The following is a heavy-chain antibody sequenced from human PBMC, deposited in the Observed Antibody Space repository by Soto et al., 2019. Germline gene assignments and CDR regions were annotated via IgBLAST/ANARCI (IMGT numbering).Heavy chain of an antibody. CDR1: GGSISSGDYY. J-gene: IGHJ4*02. V-gene: IGHV4-30-4*01. Sequence: PSETLSLTCTVSGGSISSGDYYWSWIRQPPGKGLEWIGYIYYSGSTYYNPSLKSRVTISVDTSKNQFPLKLSSVTAADTAVYYCARHSWWLYYFDYWGQGTLVTVSS. CDR3: ARHSWWLYYFDY. D-gene: IGHD2-15*01. CDR2: IYYSGST.